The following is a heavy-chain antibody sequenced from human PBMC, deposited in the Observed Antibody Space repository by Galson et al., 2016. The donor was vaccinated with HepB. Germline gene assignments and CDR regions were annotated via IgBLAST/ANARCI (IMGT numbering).Heavy chain of an antibody. CDR1: GYSFTSYY. CDR3: ARSGTVTSWIQVGPKAYDYDYYGMHV. V-gene: IGHV1-46*01. D-gene: IGHD5-18*01. J-gene: IGHJ6*02. Sequence: SVKVSCKASGYSFTSYYMHWVRQAPGQGLEWMGIINPSGGSTSYAQKFQGRVTLTRDTSTSTVYMELSSLRSEDTAVYYCARSGTVTSWIQVGPKAYDYDYYGMHVGGQGTTVTVTS. CDR2: INPSGGST.